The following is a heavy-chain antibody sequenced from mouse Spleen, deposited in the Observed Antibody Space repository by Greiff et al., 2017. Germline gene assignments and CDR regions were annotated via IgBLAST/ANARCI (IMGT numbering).Heavy chain of an antibody. Sequence: QVQLQQPGAELVKPGASVKLSCKASGYTFTSYWMHWVKQRPGRGLEWIGRIDPSDSDTNYNQKFKGKATLTVDKSSSTAYMQLSSLTSEDSAVYYCAIGNYWGQGTTLTVSS. CDR1: GYTFTSYW. V-gene: IGHV1-74*01. J-gene: IGHJ2*01. CDR3: AIGNY. CDR2: IDPSDSDT.